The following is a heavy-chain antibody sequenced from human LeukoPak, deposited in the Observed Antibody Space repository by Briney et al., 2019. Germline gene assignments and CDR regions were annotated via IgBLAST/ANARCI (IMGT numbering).Heavy chain of an antibody. CDR2: ISGSGGNT. V-gene: IGHV3-23*01. Sequence: GGTLRLSCAASGFTFSSYGMSWVRQAPGKGLEWFSTISGSGGNTYYADSVQGRFTISRDNSKNTLYLQMNSLRAEDTAVYYCAKGGVVITTFDYWGQGTLVTVSS. CDR1: GFTFSSYG. D-gene: IGHD3-22*01. J-gene: IGHJ4*02. CDR3: AKGGVVITTFDY.